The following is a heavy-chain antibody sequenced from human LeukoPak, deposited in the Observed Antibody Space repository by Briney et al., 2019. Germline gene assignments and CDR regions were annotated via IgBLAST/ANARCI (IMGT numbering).Heavy chain of an antibody. D-gene: IGHD6-6*01. CDR3: ARVKGSNWFDP. CDR2: IYNSEST. Sequence: SETLSLTCTVSGVSISIYYWSWIRQPPGKGLEWIGYIYNSESTYYNPSLKSRVTISVDTSKNQFSLRPNSVTAADTAVYYCARVKGSNWFDPWGQGTLVTVSS. CDR1: GVSISIYY. V-gene: IGHV4-59*01. J-gene: IGHJ5*02.